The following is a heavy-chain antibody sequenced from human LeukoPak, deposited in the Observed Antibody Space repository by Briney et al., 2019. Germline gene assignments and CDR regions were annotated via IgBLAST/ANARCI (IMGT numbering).Heavy chain of an antibody. D-gene: IGHD6-19*01. CDR1: GGSFSGYY. J-gene: IGHJ6*03. CDR2: INHSGST. V-gene: IGHV4-34*01. CDR3: AKIAVRGYYMDV. Sequence: SETLSLTCAVYGGSFSGYYWSWIRQPPGKGLEWIGEINHSGSTNYNPSLKSRVTISVDTSKNQFSLKLSSVTAADTAVYYCAKIAVRGYYMDVWGKGTTVTVSS.